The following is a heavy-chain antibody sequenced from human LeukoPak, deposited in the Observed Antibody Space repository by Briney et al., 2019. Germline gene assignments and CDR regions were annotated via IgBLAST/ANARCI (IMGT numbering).Heavy chain of an antibody. CDR3: SREDDFWSSYAGWFDP. CDR1: GYTFTGYY. Sequence: ASVTVSSKAYGYTFTGYYMHWVRQAPGQGLEWMGWINPNSGGTNYAQKFPGRVTMTRDTSISPAYMELSRLRTYDTAVYYCSREDDFWSSYAGWFDPWGQGTLVTVSS. V-gene: IGHV1-2*02. J-gene: IGHJ5*02. D-gene: IGHD3-3*01. CDR2: INPNSGGT.